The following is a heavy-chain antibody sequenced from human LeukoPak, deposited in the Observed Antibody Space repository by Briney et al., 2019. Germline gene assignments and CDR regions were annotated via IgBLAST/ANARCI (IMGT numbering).Heavy chain of an antibody. V-gene: IGHV3-7*01. D-gene: IGHD4-17*01. CDR2: IKQDESEK. CDR3: ARESDYGDYVAY. J-gene: IGHJ4*02. Sequence: GGSLRLSCAASGFTFYSFWMTWVRQAPGEGLEWVANIKQDESEKYYVESVKGRFTISRDNAKNSLYLQMNSLRAEDTAVYYCARESDYGDYVAYWGQGTLVAVSS. CDR1: GFTFYSFW.